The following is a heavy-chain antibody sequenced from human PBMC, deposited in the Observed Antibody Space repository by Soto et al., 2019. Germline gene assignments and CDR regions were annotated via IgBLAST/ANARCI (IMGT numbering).Heavy chain of an antibody. CDR1: GDTFNSQT. D-gene: IGHD1-26*01. V-gene: IGHV1-69*02. Sequence: QVQLVQSGAEVKKPGSSVRVSCKASGDTFNSQTFSWVRQAPGQGLEWMGRIIPLLDIANFAQKFQGRLTISADTSTTTAHMELSSLRSEDMAIYYCATFYSGTWGQGTLVTVSA. CDR2: IIPLLDIA. CDR3: ATFYSGT. J-gene: IGHJ4*02.